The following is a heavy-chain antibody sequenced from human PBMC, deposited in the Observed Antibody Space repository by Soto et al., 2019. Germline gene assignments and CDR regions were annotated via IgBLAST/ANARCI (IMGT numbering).Heavy chain of an antibody. J-gene: IGHJ5*02. CDR1: GGSTSGYY. CDR2: IHSSGTT. D-gene: IGHD1-1*01. Sequence: QVQLQESGPGLVKPSETVSVTCNVSGGSTSGYYWTWIRQSPGKGLEWIGYIHSSGTTTYNPSLKSRVTKSIDTSTTQVSLRVTSVTAADTAIYFCARHKTWAEQGWFDPGGQGTQVTVSS. V-gene: IGHV4-59*01. CDR3: ARHKTWAEQGWFDP.